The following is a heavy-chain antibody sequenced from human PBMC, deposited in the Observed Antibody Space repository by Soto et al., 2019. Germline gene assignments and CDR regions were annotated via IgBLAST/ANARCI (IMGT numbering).Heavy chain of an antibody. V-gene: IGHV1-58*01. Sequence: ASVKVSCKASGFTFTSSAVQWVRQARGQRLEWIGWIVVGSGNTNYAQKFQERVTITRDMSTSTAYMELSSLRSEDTAVYYCAAYPHYYDSSGYYPHANFDYWGQGTLVTVSS. J-gene: IGHJ4*02. D-gene: IGHD3-22*01. CDR1: GFTFTSSA. CDR3: AAYPHYYDSSGYYPHANFDY. CDR2: IVVGSGNT.